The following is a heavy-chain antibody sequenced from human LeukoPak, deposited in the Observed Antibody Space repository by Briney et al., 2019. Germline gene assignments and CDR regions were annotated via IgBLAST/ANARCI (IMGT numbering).Heavy chain of an antibody. CDR1: GYNFTTYG. V-gene: IGHV1-18*01. CDR3: ASDQAATNPQVRICLD. CDR2: ISAYNGNT. D-gene: IGHD4-11*01. Sequence: ASVKVSCKASGYNFTTYGISWVRQAPGQGLEWMGWISAYNGNTNFAQKLQGRVTMTTDTSTSTACMDLRSLRSDDTAVYYCASDQAATNPQVRICLDWGQGTLVTVSS. J-gene: IGHJ4*02.